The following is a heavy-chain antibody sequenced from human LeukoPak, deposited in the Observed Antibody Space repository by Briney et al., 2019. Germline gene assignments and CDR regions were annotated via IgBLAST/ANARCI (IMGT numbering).Heavy chain of an antibody. J-gene: IGHJ6*02. CDR2: INHSGST. CDR3: ARDYYDSSGYESIYYYYGMDV. D-gene: IGHD3-22*01. CDR1: GGSFSSYY. Sequence: SETLSLTCAVYGGSFSSYYWSWIRQPPGKGLEWIGEINHSGSTNYNPSLKSRVTISVDTSKNQFSLKLSSVTAADTAVYYCARDYYDSSGYESIYYYYGMDVWGQGTTVTVSS. V-gene: IGHV4-34*01.